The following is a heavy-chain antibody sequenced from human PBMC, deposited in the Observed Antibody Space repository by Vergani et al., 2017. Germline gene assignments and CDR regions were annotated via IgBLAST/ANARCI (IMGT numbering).Heavy chain of an antibody. D-gene: IGHD4-17*01. Sequence: QVQLVESGGGVVQPGGSLRLSCAASGFTFSSYGMHWVRQAPGKGLEWVAFIRYDGSNKYNVDSVKGRFTISRDTSKKTLSLQMRSLRADDTAVYYCAKDGRENSDYGYFDYWGQGTLVTVSS. J-gene: IGHJ4*02. CDR3: AKDGRENSDYGYFDY. CDR1: GFTFSSYG. V-gene: IGHV3-30*02. CDR2: IRYDGSNK.